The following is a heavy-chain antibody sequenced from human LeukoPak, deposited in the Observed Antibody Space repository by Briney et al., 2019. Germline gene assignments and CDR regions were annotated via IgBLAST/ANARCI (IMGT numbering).Heavy chain of an antibody. CDR3: ARGPPLNPGDYDSSGYYYFDY. Sequence: KPSETLSLTFAVYGGSFSGYYWTWIRQTPGKGLEWIGEVQYTGSTTSNPSSKSRDTISEDISKNQFFLMLTPVTAADTAVYYCARGPPLNPGDYDSSGYYYFDYWGQGTLVTVSS. D-gene: IGHD3-22*01. J-gene: IGHJ4*02. CDR1: GGSFSGYY. V-gene: IGHV4-34*01. CDR2: VQYTGST.